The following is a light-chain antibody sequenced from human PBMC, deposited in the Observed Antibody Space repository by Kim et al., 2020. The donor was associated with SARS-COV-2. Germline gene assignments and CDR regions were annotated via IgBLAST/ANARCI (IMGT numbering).Light chain of an antibody. CDR1: NIGRKS. V-gene: IGLV3-21*04. Sequence: VAPGKTARITCGGNNIGRKSVHWYQQKPGQAPVLVIYYDSDRPSGIPERFSGSNSGNTATLTISRVEAGDEADYYCQVWDSSSEVFGGGTQLTVL. CDR3: QVWDSSSEV. CDR2: YDS. J-gene: IGLJ3*02.